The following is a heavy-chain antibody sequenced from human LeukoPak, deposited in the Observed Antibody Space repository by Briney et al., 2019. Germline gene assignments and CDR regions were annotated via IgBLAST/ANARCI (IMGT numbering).Heavy chain of an antibody. CDR3: ARRTSYYFPY. D-gene: IGHD1/OR15-1a*01. CDR2: ITGSGDST. CDR1: GFTFASYA. J-gene: IGHJ4*02. V-gene: IGHV3-23*01. Sequence: GGSLRLSCAASGFTFASYAMSWVRQAPGKGLEWVSTITGSGDSTDYADSVKGRFTISRDNSKNTLYLQMNSLRVEDTAVYYCARRTSYYFPYWGQGTLVNVSS.